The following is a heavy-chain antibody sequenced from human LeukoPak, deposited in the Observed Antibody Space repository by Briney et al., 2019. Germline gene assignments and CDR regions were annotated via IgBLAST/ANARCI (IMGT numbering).Heavy chain of an antibody. CDR3: ARLAYSSSWYSRYYYMDV. J-gene: IGHJ6*03. Sequence: GESLKISCQGSGYSFTSYWIGWVRQMPGKGLEWMGIIYPGDSDTRYSPSFQGQVTISADKSISTAYLQWSSLKASDTAMYYCARLAYSSSWYSRYYYMDVWGKGTTVTISS. V-gene: IGHV5-51*01. D-gene: IGHD6-13*01. CDR2: IYPGDSDT. CDR1: GYSFTSYW.